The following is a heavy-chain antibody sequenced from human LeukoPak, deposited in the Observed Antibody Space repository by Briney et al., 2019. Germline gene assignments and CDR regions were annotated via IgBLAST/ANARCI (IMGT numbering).Heavy chain of an antibody. Sequence: ASVTVSLLSCGYIFPSYGYSWVRQAPAQGLEWVGWISAYNGNTNYSQKLQGRVTMTTDTSTSAAYMELRSLRSDDTAVYYCARQTGTLRNWFDPWGQGNLVTVSS. CDR2: ISAYNGNT. CDR3: ARQTGTLRNWFDP. CDR1: GYIFPSYG. D-gene: IGHD1-14*01. V-gene: IGHV1-18*01. J-gene: IGHJ5*02.